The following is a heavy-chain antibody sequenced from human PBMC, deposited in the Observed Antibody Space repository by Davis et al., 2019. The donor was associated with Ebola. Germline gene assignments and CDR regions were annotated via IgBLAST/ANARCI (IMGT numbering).Heavy chain of an antibody. J-gene: IGHJ6*02. CDR2: ISGSGGST. Sequence: HLGGSLRLSCAASGFTFSSYAMSWVRQAPGKGLEWVSAISGSGGSTYYADSVKGRFTISRDNSKNTLYLQMNSLRAEDTAVYYCAKADTIFGVPLMAVWGQGTTVTVSS. V-gene: IGHV3-23*01. D-gene: IGHD3-3*01. CDR1: GFTFSSYA. CDR3: AKADTIFGVPLMAV.